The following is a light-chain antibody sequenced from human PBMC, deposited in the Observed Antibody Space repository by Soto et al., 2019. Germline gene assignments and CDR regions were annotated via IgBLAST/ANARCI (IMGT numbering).Light chain of an antibody. Sequence: VCTQSPVTLSFSLGERATLSCSTSQTIGSTSLAWYQQKPGQAPRLLIYGASTRATGIPDRFSGSESGTDFTLTISRLEPEDFAVYYCQQFSSYPLTFGGGTKVDIK. CDR3: QQFSSYPLT. CDR1: QTIGSTS. CDR2: GAS. J-gene: IGKJ4*01. V-gene: IGKV3-20*01.